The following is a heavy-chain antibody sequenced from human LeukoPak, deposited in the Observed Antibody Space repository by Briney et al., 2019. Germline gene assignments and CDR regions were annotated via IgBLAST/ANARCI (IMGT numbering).Heavy chain of an antibody. J-gene: IGHJ2*01. CDR1: GYPISSGYY. V-gene: IGHV4-38-2*02. CDR3: ARGVGANWYFDL. D-gene: IGHD1-26*01. Sequence: SETLSLTCTVSGYPISSGYYWGWIRQPPGKGLEWIGSIYHSGSTYYNPSLKSRVTISVDTSKNQFSLKLSSVTAADTAVYYCARGVGANWYFDLWGRGTLVTVSS. CDR2: IYHSGST.